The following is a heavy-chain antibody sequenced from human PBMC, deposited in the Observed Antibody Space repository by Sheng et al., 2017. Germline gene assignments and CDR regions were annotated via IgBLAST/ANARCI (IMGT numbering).Heavy chain of an antibody. D-gene: IGHD6-19*01. Sequence: QVQLVQSGAEVKKPGSSVKVSCKASGGTFSSYAISWVRQAPGQGLEWMGGIIPIFGTANYAQKLQGRVTMTTDTSTSTAYMELRSLRSDDTAVYYCAREGGYSSGWSYWYFDLWGRGTLVTVSS. CDR1: GGTFSSYA. V-gene: IGHV1-69*05. CDR3: AREGGYSSGWSYWYFDL. CDR2: IIPIFGTA. J-gene: IGHJ2*01.